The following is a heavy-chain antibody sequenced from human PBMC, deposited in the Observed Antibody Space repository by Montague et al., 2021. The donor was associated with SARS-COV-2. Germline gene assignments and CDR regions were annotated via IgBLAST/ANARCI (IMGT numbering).Heavy chain of an antibody. CDR3: ARGPEVWFGKSNLMDV. CDR2: INHSGST. V-gene: IGHV4-34*01. CDR1: GGSFSGYY. J-gene: IGHJ6*02. Sequence: SETLSLTCAVYGGSFSGYYWSWIRQPPGKGLEWIGEINHSGSTNYNPSLKSRVTISVDTSKNQFSLKLSSVTAADTAVYYCARGPEVWFGKSNLMDVWGQGTTVTVSS. D-gene: IGHD3-10*01.